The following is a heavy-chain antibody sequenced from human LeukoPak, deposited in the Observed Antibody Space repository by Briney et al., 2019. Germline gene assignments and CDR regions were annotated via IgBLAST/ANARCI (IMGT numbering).Heavy chain of an antibody. V-gene: IGHV3-23*01. J-gene: IGHJ4*02. CDR2: IRGSGGST. CDR3: AISTTVTTERVYYFDY. Sequence: PGGSLRLSCAASGFTFSSYAMSWVRQAPGKGLEWVSTIRGSGGSTYYANSVKGRFTISRDNSKNTLYLQMNSLRAEDTAVYYCAISTTVTTERVYYFDYWGQGTLVTVSS. CDR1: GFTFSSYA. D-gene: IGHD4-17*01.